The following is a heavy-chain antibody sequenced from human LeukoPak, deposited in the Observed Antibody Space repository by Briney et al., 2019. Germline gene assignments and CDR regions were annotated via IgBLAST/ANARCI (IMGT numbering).Heavy chain of an antibody. CDR2: IYYSGST. D-gene: IGHD6-19*01. CDR1: GGSISSYY. V-gene: IGHV4-59*12. CDR3: ARGEQWKGIDY. Sequence: SETLSLTCTVSGGSISSYYWSWIRQPPGKGLEWIGYIYYSGSTNYNPSLKSRVTISVDTSKNQFSLKLSSVTAADTAVYYCARGEQWKGIDYWGQGTLVTVSS. J-gene: IGHJ4*02.